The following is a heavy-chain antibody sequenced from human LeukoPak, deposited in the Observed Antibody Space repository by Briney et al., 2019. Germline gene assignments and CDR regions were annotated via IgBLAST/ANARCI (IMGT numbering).Heavy chain of an antibody. J-gene: IGHJ4*02. D-gene: IGHD1-1*01. V-gene: IGHV3-21*01. Sequence: GGSLRLSCAASGFTFSSYSMNWVRQAPGKGLEWVSSISSSSSYIYYADSVKGRFTISRDNAKNSLYLQMNSLRAEDTAVYYCARVSRGKTGTRWGQGTLVTVSS. CDR3: ARVSRGKTGTR. CDR2: ISSSSSYI. CDR1: GFTFSSYS.